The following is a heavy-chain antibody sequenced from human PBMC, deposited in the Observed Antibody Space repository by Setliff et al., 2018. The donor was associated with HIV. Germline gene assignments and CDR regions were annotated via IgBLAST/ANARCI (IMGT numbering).Heavy chain of an antibody. CDR2: IRNIYEGGTS. Sequence: PGGSLRLSCAASGFPFDKAWMTWVRQAPGKGLEWVCRIRNIYEGGTSDYAAPVRGRFTISRDDSENTVYLQMDSLKTEDTAVYYCTREWVLIKQTIVGATPYYYYYMDVWGKGTTVTVSS. J-gene: IGHJ6*03. CDR3: TREWVLIKQTIVGATPYYYYYMDV. V-gene: IGHV3-15*01. CDR1: GFPFDKAW. D-gene: IGHD1-26*01.